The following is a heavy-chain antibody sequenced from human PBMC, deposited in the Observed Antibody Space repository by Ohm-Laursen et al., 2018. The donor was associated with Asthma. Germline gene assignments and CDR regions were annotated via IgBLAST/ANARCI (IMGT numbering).Heavy chain of an antibody. J-gene: IGHJ6*02. Sequence: SLRLSCSASGYTFSRYSIHWVRQAPGKGLEWVAVIWYDGSNKYYADSVKGRFTISRDNSKNTLYLQMNSLRAEDTAVYYCAKDLNGFDWLLSRSSGMDVWGRGTTVTVSS. CDR1: GYTFSRYS. D-gene: IGHD3-9*01. CDR3: AKDLNGFDWLLSRSSGMDV. V-gene: IGHV3-30*18. CDR2: IWYDGSNK.